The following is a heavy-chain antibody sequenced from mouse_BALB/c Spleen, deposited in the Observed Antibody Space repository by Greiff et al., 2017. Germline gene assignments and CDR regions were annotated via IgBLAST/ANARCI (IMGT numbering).Heavy chain of an antibody. CDR3: AREGNGNGAWFAY. Sequence: VNVVESGPGLVAPSQSLSITCTVSGFSLTGYGVNWVRQPPGKGLEWLGMIWGDGSTDYNSALKSRLSISKDNSKSQVFLKMNSLQTDDTARYYCAREGNGNGAWFAYWGQGTLVTVSA. CDR1: GFSLTGYG. V-gene: IGHV2-6-7*01. CDR2: IWGDGST. J-gene: IGHJ3*01. D-gene: IGHD2-1*01.